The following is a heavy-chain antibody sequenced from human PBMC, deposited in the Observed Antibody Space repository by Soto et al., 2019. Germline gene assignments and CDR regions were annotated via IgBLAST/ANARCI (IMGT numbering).Heavy chain of an antibody. CDR1: GGTFSNYA. D-gene: IGHD4-17*01. J-gene: IGHJ4*02. Sequence: QVRLEQSEAEVKKPGSSVKVSCKASGGTFSNYAISWVRQAPGQGLEWMGVIILPFGTPNYAQTFQGRVTITADESMTTAYMELSGLRSEDTAVYYCARGPDYEGYFDYWGRETLVTVSS. CDR2: IILPFGTP. CDR3: ARGPDYEGYFDY. V-gene: IGHV1-69*12.